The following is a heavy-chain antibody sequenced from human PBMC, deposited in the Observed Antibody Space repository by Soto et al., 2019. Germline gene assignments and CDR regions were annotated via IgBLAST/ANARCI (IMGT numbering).Heavy chain of an antibody. CDR2: IWYDGSNK. J-gene: IGHJ4*02. Sequence: GGSLRLSCAASGFTFSSYGMHWVRQAPGKGLEWVAVIWYDGSNKYYADSVKGRFTISRDTSKNTLYLQMNSLRAEDTAVYYCARGYYYDSSGPIGYWGQGALVTVSS. D-gene: IGHD3-22*01. CDR3: ARGYYYDSSGPIGY. CDR1: GFTFSSYG. V-gene: IGHV3-33*01.